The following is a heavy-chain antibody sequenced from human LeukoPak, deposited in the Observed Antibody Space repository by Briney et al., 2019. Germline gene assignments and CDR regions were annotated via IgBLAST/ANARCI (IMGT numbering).Heavy chain of an antibody. Sequence: SETLSLTCVVSGGSISSTSYYWGWIRQPPGKGLEWIGSIYYSGSTYYSPSLKSRVTISVDTSKKQFSLKLSSVTAADTAVYYCARVQHWNYAYFDYWGQGTLVTVSS. CDR2: IYYSGST. D-gene: IGHD1-7*01. J-gene: IGHJ4*02. CDR3: ARVQHWNYAYFDY. V-gene: IGHV4-39*01. CDR1: GGSISSTSYY.